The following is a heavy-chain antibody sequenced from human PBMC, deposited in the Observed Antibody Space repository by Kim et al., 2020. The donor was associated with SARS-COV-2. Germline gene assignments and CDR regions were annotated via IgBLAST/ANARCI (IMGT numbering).Heavy chain of an antibody. D-gene: IGHD6-13*01. CDR2: ISYDGSNK. CDR3: ARGWQQLTFDAFDI. Sequence: GGSLRLSCAASGFTFSSYGMHWVRQAPGKGLEWVAVISYDGSNKYYADSVKGRFTISRDNSKNTLYLQMNSLRAEDTAVYYCARGWQQLTFDAFDIWGQGTMVTVSS. V-gene: IGHV3-33*05. J-gene: IGHJ3*02. CDR1: GFTFSSYG.